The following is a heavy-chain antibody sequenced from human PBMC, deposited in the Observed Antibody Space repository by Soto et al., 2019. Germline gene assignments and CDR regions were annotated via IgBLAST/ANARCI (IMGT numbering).Heavy chain of an antibody. D-gene: IGHD1-26*01. Sequence: QLQLQESGSGLVKPSQTLSLTCAVSGGSISSGSYSWSWIRQPPGKGLEWIGFIYHSGSTYYNPSLSRRVTIAVYRSENQFSLKLTSVTAADTALYYCARYTKGMGYFDYWGQGTLVTVSS. J-gene: IGHJ4*02. CDR2: IYHSGST. CDR3: ARYTKGMGYFDY. CDR1: GGSISSGSYS. V-gene: IGHV4-30-2*01.